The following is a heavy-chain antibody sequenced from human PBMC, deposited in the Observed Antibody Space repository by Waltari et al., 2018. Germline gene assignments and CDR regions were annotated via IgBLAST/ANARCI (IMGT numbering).Heavy chain of an antibody. CDR3: AKDSLPMTTVTPLDY. Sequence: EVQLVESGGGLVQPGGSLRLSCAASGFTFSSYAMSWVRQAPGKGLEWVSAISGSGGSTYYADSVEGRFTISRDNSKNRLYLQMNSLRAEDTAVYYCAKDSLPMTTVTPLDYWGQGTLVTVSS. J-gene: IGHJ4*02. V-gene: IGHV3-23*04. CDR1: GFTFSSYA. CDR2: ISGSGGST. D-gene: IGHD4-17*01.